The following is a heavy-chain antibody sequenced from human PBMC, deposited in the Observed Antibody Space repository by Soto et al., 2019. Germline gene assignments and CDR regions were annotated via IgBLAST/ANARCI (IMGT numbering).Heavy chain of an antibody. D-gene: IGHD4-4*01. CDR1: GYTFTGYY. Sequence: ASVKVSCKASGYTFTGYYMHWVRQAPGQGLEWMGWINPNSGGTNYAQKFQGWVTMTRDTSISTAYMELSRLRSDDTAVYYCARGSKKVLYYFDYWGQGTLVTVS. J-gene: IGHJ4*02. V-gene: IGHV1-2*04. CDR2: INPNSGGT. CDR3: ARGSKKVLYYFDY.